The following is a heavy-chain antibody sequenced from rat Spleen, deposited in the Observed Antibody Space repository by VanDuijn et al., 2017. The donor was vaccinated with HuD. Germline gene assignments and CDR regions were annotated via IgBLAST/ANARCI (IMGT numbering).Heavy chain of an antibody. CDR2: ISYDGLNT. CDR3: ARRYDFDY. V-gene: IGHV5-7*01. CDR1: GFTFSDYN. J-gene: IGHJ2*01. Sequence: EVQLVESGGGLVQPGRSLKLSCAASGFTFSDYNMAWVRQAPTKGLEWVATISYDGLNTYYRDSVKGRFTISRDNAKSTLYLQMDSLRSEDTATYYCARRYDFDYWGQGVMVTVSS. D-gene: IGHD1-11*01.